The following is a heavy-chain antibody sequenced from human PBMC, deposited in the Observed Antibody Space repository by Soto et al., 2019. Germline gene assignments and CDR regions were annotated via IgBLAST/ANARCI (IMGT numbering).Heavy chain of an antibody. CDR1: GGTFSRYA. CDR2: IIPILGIG. D-gene: IGHD6-19*01. J-gene: IGHJ6*03. Sequence: QVQLVQSGAEVNKPGSSVKVSCKASGGTFSRYAFNWVRQAPGQALEWMGRIIPILGIGDYAQRFQGRVTITADKSTSTVYMELISLIAEDTAGYYCARNPRAVAAMHMDVWCKGTMVTVS. V-gene: IGHV1-69*04. CDR3: ARNPRAVAAMHMDV.